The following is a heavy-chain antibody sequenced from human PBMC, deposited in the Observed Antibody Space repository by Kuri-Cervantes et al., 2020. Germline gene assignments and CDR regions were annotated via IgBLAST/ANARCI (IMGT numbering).Heavy chain of an antibody. J-gene: IGHJ4*02. Sequence: SETLSLTCAVYGVSLSGYYWSWIRQPPGKGLEWIGEINHRGSTNYNPSLKSRVTTSVDTSKNQFSLKLSSVTAADTAVYYCARGSGYYYDSSGYLPFGYWGQGTLVTVSS. V-gene: IGHV4-34*01. CDR3: ARGSGYYYDSSGYLPFGY. CDR2: INHRGST. D-gene: IGHD3-22*01. CDR1: GVSLSGYY.